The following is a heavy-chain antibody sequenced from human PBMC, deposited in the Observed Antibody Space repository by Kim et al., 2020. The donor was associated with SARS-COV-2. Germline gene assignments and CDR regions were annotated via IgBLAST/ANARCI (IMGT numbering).Heavy chain of an antibody. Sequence: GGSLRLSCAASGFTVSSNYMSWVRQAPGKGLEWVSVIYSGGSTYYADSVKGRFTISRDNSKNTLYLQMNSLRAEDTAVYYCARDGHYSPDAFDIWGQGTMVTVSS. J-gene: IGHJ3*02. D-gene: IGHD2-21*01. CDR1: GFTVSSNY. CDR3: ARDGHYSPDAFDI. V-gene: IGHV3-53*01. CDR2: IYSGGST.